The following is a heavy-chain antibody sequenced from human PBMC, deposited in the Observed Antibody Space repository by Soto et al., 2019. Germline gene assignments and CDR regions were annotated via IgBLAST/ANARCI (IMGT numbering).Heavy chain of an antibody. CDR2: IYYRGRT. D-gene: IGHD3-10*01. Sequence: PSETLSLTCAVHGGSFSGYYWDWIRQHPGKGLEWIGYIYYRGRTYYNPSLKSRVTISVDTSKNQFSLKLSSVTAADTAVYYFARCQLWFGELVPGYYYYGMDVWGQGTTVTVS. J-gene: IGHJ6*02. V-gene: IGHV4-31*11. CDR1: GGSFSGYY. CDR3: ARCQLWFGELVPGYYYYGMDV.